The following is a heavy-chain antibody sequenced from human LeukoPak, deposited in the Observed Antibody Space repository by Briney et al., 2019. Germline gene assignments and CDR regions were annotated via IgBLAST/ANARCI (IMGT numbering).Heavy chain of an antibody. Sequence: GGSLRLSCAASGFTFSNAWMSWVRQAPGKGLEWVGRIKSKTDGGTTDYAAPVKGRFTISRDDSKNTLYLQMNSLKTEDTAVYYCTTVITMIVVVYAFDIWGQGTMVTVSS. V-gene: IGHV3-15*01. CDR2: IKSKTDGGTT. CDR3: TTVITMIVVVYAFDI. D-gene: IGHD3-22*01. J-gene: IGHJ3*02. CDR1: GFTFSNAW.